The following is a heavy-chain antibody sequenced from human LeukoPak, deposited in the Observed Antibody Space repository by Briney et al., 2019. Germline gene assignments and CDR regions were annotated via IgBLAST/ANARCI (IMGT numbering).Heavy chain of an antibody. CDR1: RFTFSTYR. D-gene: IGHD6-19*01. CDR2: ISGGSSSL. J-gene: IGHJ6*02. Sequence: PGGSLRLSCVASRFTFSTYRMNWVRQPPGKGLEWVSSISGGSSSLDYADSVKGRFTTSRDNAKNSLCLQMTGLRAVDTAVYYCARDQGIAVALNGVYGMDVWGQGTTVTVSS. CDR3: ARDQGIAVALNGVYGMDV. V-gene: IGHV3-21*01.